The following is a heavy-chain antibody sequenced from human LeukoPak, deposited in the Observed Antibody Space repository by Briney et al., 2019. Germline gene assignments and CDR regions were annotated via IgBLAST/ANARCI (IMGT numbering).Heavy chain of an antibody. CDR1: GFMFNTYA. Sequence: PGGSLRLSCAASGFMFNTYAMHWVRQAPGKGLEWVAFIRYDGSNKCYADSVKGRFTISRDNSKNTLYLQMNSLRAEDTAVYYCAKDGTTSTYYYFDYWGQGTLVTVSS. D-gene: IGHD2/OR15-2a*01. V-gene: IGHV3-30*02. CDR3: AKDGTTSTYYYFDY. J-gene: IGHJ4*02. CDR2: IRYDGSNK.